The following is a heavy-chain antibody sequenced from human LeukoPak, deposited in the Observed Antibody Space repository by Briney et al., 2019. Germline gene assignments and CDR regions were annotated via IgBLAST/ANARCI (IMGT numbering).Heavy chain of an antibody. CDR2: IIPIFGTA. CDR3: ARDLGGEFDY. Sequence: GASVKVSCKASGGTFSSYAISWVRQAPGQGLEWMGGIIPIFGTANYAQKFQGRVTIAADESTSTAYMELSSLRSEDTAVYYCARDLGGEFDYWGQGTLVTVSS. D-gene: IGHD3-16*01. V-gene: IGHV1-69*13. CDR1: GGTFSSYA. J-gene: IGHJ4*02.